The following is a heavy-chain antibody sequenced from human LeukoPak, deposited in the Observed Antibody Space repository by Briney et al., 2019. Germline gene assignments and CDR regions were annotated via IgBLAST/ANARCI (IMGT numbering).Heavy chain of an antibody. CDR2: ISYDGSNK. V-gene: IGHV3-30*03. J-gene: IGHJ4*02. CDR1: GFTFSSYG. CDR3: VRERCHGSGAPKFDF. D-gene: IGHD3-10*01. Sequence: GGSLRLSCAASGFTFSSYGMHWVRQAPGKGLEWVAVISYDGSNKYYADSVKGRFTISRDNSKNTLYLQMNSLRAEDTAVYYCVRERCHGSGAPKFDFWGQGTLVTVSS.